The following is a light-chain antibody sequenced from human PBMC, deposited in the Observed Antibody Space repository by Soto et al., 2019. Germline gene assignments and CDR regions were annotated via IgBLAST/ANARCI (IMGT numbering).Light chain of an antibody. CDR2: GAS. J-gene: IGKJ2*01. V-gene: IGKV3-20*01. CDR3: QQYGISQNT. CDR1: QRVSSGY. Sequence: ETVMTQSPGTLSLSPGERATLSCRASQRVSSGYLAWYQQKPGQAPRLLIFGASNRATGIPDRFTGSGSGTDFTLTISRLEPEDFAVYYCQQYGISQNTFGQGTKLEI.